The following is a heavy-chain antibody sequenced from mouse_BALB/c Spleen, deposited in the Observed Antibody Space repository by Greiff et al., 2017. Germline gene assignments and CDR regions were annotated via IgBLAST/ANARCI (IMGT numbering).Heavy chain of an antibody. D-gene: IGHD2-4*01. CDR3: AIYDYAAY. V-gene: IGHV3-6*02. J-gene: IGHJ3*01. CDR1: GYSITSGYY. Sequence: EVQLQESGPGLVKPSQSLSLTCSVTGYSITSGYYWNWIRQFPGNKLEWMGYISYDGSNNYNPSLKNRISITRDTSKNQFFLKLNSVTTEDTATYYCAIYDYAAYWGQGTLVTVSA. CDR2: ISYDGSN.